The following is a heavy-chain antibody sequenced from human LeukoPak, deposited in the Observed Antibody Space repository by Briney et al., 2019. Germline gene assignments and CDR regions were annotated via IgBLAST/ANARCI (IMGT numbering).Heavy chain of an antibody. CDR3: ASLGSSGWYGNDY. CDR2: IYSGGST. CDR1: GFTFSGFW. V-gene: IGHV3-66*01. D-gene: IGHD6-19*01. Sequence: GGSLRLSCTVSGFTFSGFWMSWVRQAPGKGLEWVSVIYSGGSTYYADSVKGRFTISRDNSKNTLYLQMNSLRAEDTAVYYCASLGSSGWYGNDYWGQGTLVTVSS. J-gene: IGHJ4*02.